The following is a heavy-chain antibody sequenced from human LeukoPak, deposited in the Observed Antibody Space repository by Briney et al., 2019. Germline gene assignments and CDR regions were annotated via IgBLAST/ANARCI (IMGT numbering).Heavy chain of an antibody. J-gene: IGHJ3*02. D-gene: IGHD5-12*01. CDR2: LSSSGSAF. Sequence: GGSLRLSCEDSGFTFRSYEMNWVRQAPGKGLEWIAYLSSSGSAFSYADSVKGRFTIARDNSKNTLDLQMNSLRAEDTAVYYCASTSGNGYDSIDAFDIRGQGTMVTVSS. V-gene: IGHV3-48*03. CDR1: GFTFRSYE. CDR3: ASTSGNGYDSIDAFDI.